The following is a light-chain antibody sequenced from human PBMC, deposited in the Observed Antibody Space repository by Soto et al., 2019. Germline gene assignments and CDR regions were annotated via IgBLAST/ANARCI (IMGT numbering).Light chain of an antibody. CDR2: AAS. V-gene: IGKV3-20*01. Sequence: IDLTQSPGTLSLSPGERATLSCRASQAVPGNTVAWYQPKPGQVPSLLIYAASVRATGIPDRCSGSVSGKDFTPTISSLEPADFAAYHCHQQGHYPWTFGQGTKVEVK. CDR1: QAVPGNT. J-gene: IGKJ1*01. CDR3: HQQGHYPWT.